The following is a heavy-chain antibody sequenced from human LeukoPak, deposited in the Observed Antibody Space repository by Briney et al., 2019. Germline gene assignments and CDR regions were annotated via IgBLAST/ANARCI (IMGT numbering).Heavy chain of an antibody. CDR1: GYTFTGYY. Sequence: ASVKVSCKASGYTFTGYYMHWVRQAPGQGLEWMGRINPNSGGTNYAQKFQGRVTITADESTSTAYMELSSLRSEDTAVYYCARGLYCSGGSCYSDYYYGMDVWGQGTTVTVSS. J-gene: IGHJ6*02. D-gene: IGHD2-15*01. V-gene: IGHV1-2*06. CDR3: ARGLYCSGGSCYSDYYYGMDV. CDR2: INPNSGGT.